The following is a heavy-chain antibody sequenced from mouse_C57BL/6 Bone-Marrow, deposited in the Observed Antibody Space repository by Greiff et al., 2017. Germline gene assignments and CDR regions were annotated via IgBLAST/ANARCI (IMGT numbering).Heavy chain of an antibody. CDR1: GYTFTSYW. CDR2: IHPNSGST. V-gene: IGHV1-64*01. CDR3: ASRLLRYPYDY. Sequence: VPLQQPGAELVKPGASVQLSCQASGYTFTSYWMPWVKQRPGQGLEWIGMIHPNSGSTNYNEKFKSKATLTVDKSSSPAYMQLSSLTSEDAAVYYCASRLLRYPYDYWGQGTTLTVSS. J-gene: IGHJ2*01. D-gene: IGHD1-1*01.